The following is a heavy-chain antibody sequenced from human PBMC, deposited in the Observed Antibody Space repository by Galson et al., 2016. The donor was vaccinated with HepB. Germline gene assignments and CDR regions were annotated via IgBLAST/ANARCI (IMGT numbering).Heavy chain of an antibody. D-gene: IGHD6-19*01. CDR1: GYSFSSHW. J-gene: IGHJ4*02. CDR2: IYPGDSDT. V-gene: IGHV5-51*01. Sequence: QSGAEVKRPGDSLKISCTGSGYSFSSHWIGWVRQMPGKGLEWVGNIYPGDSDTRYSPSFPGQVTIPADKSRTTAYLQWNSLKASDSAIYYCARRGSGWSLFDYWGQGSLVTVSS. CDR3: ARRGSGWSLFDY.